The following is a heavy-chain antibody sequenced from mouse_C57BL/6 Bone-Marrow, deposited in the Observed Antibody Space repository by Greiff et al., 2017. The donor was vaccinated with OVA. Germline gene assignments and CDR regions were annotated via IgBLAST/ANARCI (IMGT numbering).Heavy chain of an antibody. CDR1: GYAFSSSW. D-gene: IGHD1-1*01. CDR3: AREVTTVAYFDY. V-gene: IGHV1-82*01. J-gene: IGHJ2*01. CDR2: IYPGDGDT. Sequence: QVQLKESGPELVKPGASVKISCKASGYAFSSSWMNWVKQRPGKGLEWIGRIYPGDGDTNYNGKFKGKATLTADKSSSTAYMQLSSLTSEDSAVYFCAREVTTVAYFDYWGQGTTLTVSS.